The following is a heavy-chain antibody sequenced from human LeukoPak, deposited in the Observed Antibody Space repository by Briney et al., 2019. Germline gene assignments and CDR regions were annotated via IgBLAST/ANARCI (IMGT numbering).Heavy chain of an antibody. CDR1: GYTFTGYY. CDR2: INPNSGGT. D-gene: IGHD3-16*01. J-gene: IGHJ4*02. V-gene: IGHV1-2*02. CDR3: ARVTGFSPHG. Sequence: ASVKVSCKASGYTFTGYYMHWVRQAPGQGLEWMGWINPNSGGTNYAQKFQGRVTMTRDTSIGTAYMELSRLRSDDTAVYYCARVTGFSPHGWGQGTLVTVSS.